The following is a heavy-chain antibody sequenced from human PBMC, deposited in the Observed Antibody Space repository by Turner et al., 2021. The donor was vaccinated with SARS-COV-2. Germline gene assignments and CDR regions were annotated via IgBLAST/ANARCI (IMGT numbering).Heavy chain of an antibody. D-gene: IGHD3-10*01. J-gene: IGHJ4*02. CDR2: INPNTGAT. CDR1: GYRFNGYY. Sequence: QVQLVQSGPGGGKPGAPGKVRCRASGYRFNGYYIHWVRQAPGQGLEWMGWINPNTGATNYAQKSQGRVTLTRDTSIRTVYMELTRLRADDTAVYYCAKDSGAVDGSFDFWGQGSLFAVSS. CDR3: AKDSGAVDGSFDF. V-gene: IGHV1-2*02.